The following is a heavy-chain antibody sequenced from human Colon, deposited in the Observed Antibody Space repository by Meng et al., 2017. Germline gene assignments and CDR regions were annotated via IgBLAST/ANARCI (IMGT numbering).Heavy chain of an antibody. Sequence: GGSLRLSCAASGFTFNTYGMHWIRQVPGKGLVWVSRISSDGSITSYADSVKGRFSISRDNSKNTLYLQMNSLTVEDTAVYYCASLGLSGGTIDYWGQGTLVTVSS. CDR1: GFTFNTYG. CDR2: ISSDGSIT. V-gene: IGHV3-74*01. D-gene: IGHD1-14*01. CDR3: ASLGLSGGTIDY. J-gene: IGHJ4*02.